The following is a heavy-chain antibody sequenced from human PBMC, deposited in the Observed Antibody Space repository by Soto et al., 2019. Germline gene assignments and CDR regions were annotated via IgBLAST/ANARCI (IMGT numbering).Heavy chain of an antibody. CDR3: ARDYGDYPPADY. D-gene: IGHD4-17*01. CDR2: INSDGSST. Sequence: EVQLVESGGGLVQPGGSLRLSCAASGVTFSSYWMHWVGQAPGKGLVWVSRINSDGSSTSYADSVKGRFTISRDNAKNTLYLQMNSLRAEDTAVYYCARDYGDYPPADYWGQGTLVTVSS. CDR1: GVTFSSYW. J-gene: IGHJ4*02. V-gene: IGHV3-74*01.